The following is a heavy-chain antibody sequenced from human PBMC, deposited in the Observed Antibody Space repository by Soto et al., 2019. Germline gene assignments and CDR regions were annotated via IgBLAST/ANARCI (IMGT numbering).Heavy chain of an antibody. CDR3: ARSRTGGLASGFDI. CDR2: IDPSDSYP. V-gene: IGHV5-10-1*01. D-gene: IGHD3-16*01. CDR1: GYNFTSYW. Sequence: GESLKISCKGSGYNFTSYWISWVRQMPGKGLEWMGRIDPSDSYPNYGPSFQGHVTISVDQSISTAYLQWNSLKASDTAMYYCARSRTGGLASGFDIWGQGTLVTVSS. J-gene: IGHJ3*02.